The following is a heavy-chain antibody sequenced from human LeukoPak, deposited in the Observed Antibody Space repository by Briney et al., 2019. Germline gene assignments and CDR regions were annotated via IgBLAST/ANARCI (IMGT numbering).Heavy chain of an antibody. J-gene: IGHJ6*02. CDR2: ISGSGVST. CDR1: GFTFSSYA. CDR3: AKAFGHAPYYGMDV. V-gene: IGHV3-23*01. Sequence: PGGSLRLSCAASGFTFSSYAMSWVRQAPGKGLEWVSAISGSGVSTYYADSVKGRFTISRDNSKNTLFLQMNSLRAEDTAVYYCAKAFGHAPYYGMDVWGQGTTVTVSS. D-gene: IGHD3-10*01.